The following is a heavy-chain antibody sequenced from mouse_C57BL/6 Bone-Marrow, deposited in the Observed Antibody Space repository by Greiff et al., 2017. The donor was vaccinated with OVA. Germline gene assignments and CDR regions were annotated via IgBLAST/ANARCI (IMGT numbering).Heavy chain of an antibody. CDR3: TRGYSNYYAMDY. J-gene: IGHJ4*01. CDR2: IDPETGGT. V-gene: IGHV1-15*01. D-gene: IGHD2-5*01. Sequence: VKLMESGAELVRPGASVTLSCKASGYTFTDYEMHWVKQTPVHGLEWIGAIDPETGGTAYNQKFKGKAILTADKSSSTAYMELRSLTSEDSAVDYCTRGYSNYYAMDYGGQGTSVTVSS. CDR1: GYTFTDYE.